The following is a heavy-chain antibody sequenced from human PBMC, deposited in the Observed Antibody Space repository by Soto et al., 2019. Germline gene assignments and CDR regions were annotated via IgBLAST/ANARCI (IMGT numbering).Heavy chain of an antibody. V-gene: IGHV3-30*03. J-gene: IGHJ4*02. Sequence: QVQLVESGGGVVQSGRSLRLSCAASGFTFSSYGMHWVRQAPGKGLEWVALISYDGNNKYYADSVKGRFTISRDNSKNTLYLQMNGLRGEDTAVYYCAAGYYFGDYWGQGTLVTVSS. CDR2: ISYDGNNK. CDR1: GFTFSSYG. CDR3: AAGYYFGDY. D-gene: IGHD1-26*01.